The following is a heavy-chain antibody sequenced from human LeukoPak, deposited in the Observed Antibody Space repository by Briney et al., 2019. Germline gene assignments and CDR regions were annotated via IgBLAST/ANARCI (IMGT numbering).Heavy chain of an antibody. CDR3: AKFKWGFGELYDY. CDR1: GGTFSSYA. J-gene: IGHJ4*02. D-gene: IGHD3-10*01. Sequence: SCKASGGTFSSYAMSWVRQAPGKGLEWVSAISGSGGSTYYADSVKGRFTISRDNSKNTLYLQMNSLRAEDTAVYYCAKFKWGFGELYDYWGQGTLVTVSS. V-gene: IGHV3-23*01. CDR2: ISGSGGST.